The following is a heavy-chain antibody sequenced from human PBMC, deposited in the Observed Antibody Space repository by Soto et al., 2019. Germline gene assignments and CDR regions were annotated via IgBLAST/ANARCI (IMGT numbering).Heavy chain of an antibody. J-gene: IGHJ4*02. CDR2: IWYDGSNK. Sequence: GGSLRLSCAASGFTFSSYGMHWVRQAPGKGLEWVAVIWYDGSNKYYADSVKGRFTISRDNSKNTLYLQMNSLRAEDTAVYYCARGFWEYYYDSSGYYSPTDFDYWGQGTLVTVSS. CDR1: GFTFSSYG. V-gene: IGHV3-33*01. D-gene: IGHD3-22*01. CDR3: ARGFWEYYYDSSGYYSPTDFDY.